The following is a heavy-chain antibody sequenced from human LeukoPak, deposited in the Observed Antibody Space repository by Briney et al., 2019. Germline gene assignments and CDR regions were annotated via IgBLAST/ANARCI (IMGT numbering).Heavy chain of an antibody. V-gene: IGHV3-7*01. CDR1: GFTFSTYW. CDR2: IKPDGSEK. CDR3: ARDQAYYYGSGSPDY. D-gene: IGHD3-10*01. Sequence: GSLRLSCAASGFTFSTYWMGWVRQAPGKGLEWVAKIKPDGSEKDHVDSVKGRFTISRDNAKNSLYLQLNSLRAEDTAVYYCARDQAYYYGSGSPDYWGQGTLVTVSS. J-gene: IGHJ4*02.